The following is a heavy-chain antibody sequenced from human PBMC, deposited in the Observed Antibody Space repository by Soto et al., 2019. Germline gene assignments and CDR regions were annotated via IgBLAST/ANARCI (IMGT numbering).Heavy chain of an antibody. Sequence: QVQLQQWGAGLLKPSETLSLTCAVYGGSFSGYYWSWIRQPPGKGLEWIGEINHSGSTNYNPSLIRRVTISLNMSENQVSLKLSSVSAADTVVYYCARGSIASSGGAFDIWGQGTMVTVSS. J-gene: IGHJ3*02. CDR3: ARGSIASSGGAFDI. CDR1: GGSFSGYY. V-gene: IGHV4-34*01. CDR2: INHSGST. D-gene: IGHD6-6*01.